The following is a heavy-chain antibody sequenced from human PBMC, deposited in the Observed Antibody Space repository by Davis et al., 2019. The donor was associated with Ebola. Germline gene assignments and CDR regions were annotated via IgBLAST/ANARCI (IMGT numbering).Heavy chain of an antibody. D-gene: IGHD3-10*01. Sequence: GESLKISCEASGFTFRPSWMHWVRQVPGKGLEWVSRITTDESWTNYADSVRGRFTISRDNAKNTVYLQMNSLRAEDTAVYYCARDGSHYDFDYWGQGTLVTVSS. CDR2: ITTDESWT. CDR3: ARDGSHYDFDY. J-gene: IGHJ4*02. CDR1: GFTFRPSW. V-gene: IGHV3-74*01.